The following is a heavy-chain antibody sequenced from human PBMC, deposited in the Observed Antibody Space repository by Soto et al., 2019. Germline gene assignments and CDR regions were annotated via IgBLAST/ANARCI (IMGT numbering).Heavy chain of an antibody. D-gene: IGHD5-12*01. Sequence: PGGSLRLSCVGSGFTFSSYWMGWVRQTPGKGLEWVATIEADGTEKYYVDSVKGRFTFSRDNAKTSVYLEMNSLRAEDTAVYYCVTAVRGYNANGDLWGQGTTVTVSS. V-gene: IGHV3-7*03. CDR2: IEADGTEK. CDR3: VTAVRGYNANGDL. CDR1: GFTFSSYW. J-gene: IGHJ6*02.